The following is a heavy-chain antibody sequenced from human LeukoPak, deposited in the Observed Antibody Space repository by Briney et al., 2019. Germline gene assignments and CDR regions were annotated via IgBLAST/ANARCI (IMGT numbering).Heavy chain of an antibody. CDR1: GYTFATYG. D-gene: IGHD6-13*01. J-gene: IGHJ4*02. V-gene: IGHV1-18*01. CDR2: IISNTGKT. CDR3: AKVAGHRMQH. Sequence: ASVKVSCKASGYTFATYGFCWVRQAPGHGLEWMGWIISNTGKTDYAQQFQGRVTLTTDTSTSTAYMELRSLRPDDTALYYCAKVAGHRMQHWGQGPLLPVSS.